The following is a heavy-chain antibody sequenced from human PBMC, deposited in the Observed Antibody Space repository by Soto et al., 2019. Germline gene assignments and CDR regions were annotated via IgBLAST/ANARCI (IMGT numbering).Heavy chain of an antibody. CDR2: IYYSGST. J-gene: IGHJ4*02. CDR1: GGSISSYY. Sequence: SETLSLTYTVSGGSISSYYWSWIRQSPGKGLEWIGYIYYSGSTNSNPSLKSRVTISADKSKNQFSLKLSSVTAADTAVYYCARGDSSGYPDYWGQGALVTVSS. V-gene: IGHV4-59*12. D-gene: IGHD3-22*01. CDR3: ARGDSSGYPDY.